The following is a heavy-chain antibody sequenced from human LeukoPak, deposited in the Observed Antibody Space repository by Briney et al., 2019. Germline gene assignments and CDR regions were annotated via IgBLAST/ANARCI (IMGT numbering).Heavy chain of an antibody. V-gene: IGHV3-23*01. CDR2: ISGSGGST. CDR1: GFTFSSYA. CDR3: AKRGSDGDYVFDY. Sequence: AGGSLRLSCAASGFTFSSYAMSWLRPPPGKGLEWVSAISGSGGSTYSAHSVKGRFTISRDNSKNTLYLQMNSLRAEDTAVYYCAKRGSDGDYVFDYWGQGTLVTVSS. J-gene: IGHJ4*02. D-gene: IGHD4-17*01.